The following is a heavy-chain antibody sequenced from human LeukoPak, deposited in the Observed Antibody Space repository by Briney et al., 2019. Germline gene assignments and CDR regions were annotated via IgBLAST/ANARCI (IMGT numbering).Heavy chain of an antibody. V-gene: IGHV3-30*02. CDR1: GFTFNTYG. J-gene: IGHJ4*02. CDR2: IRYDGADK. D-gene: IGHD3-22*01. Sequence: GGSLRLSCAASGFTFNTYGMHWVRQDPDKGLEGVAFIRYDGADKYYADSVKGRFTISRDNSKNTLYLQMNSLRAEDTAVYYCAKVLSKGGGYYLTDYWGQGTLVTVSS. CDR3: AKVLSKGGGYYLTDY.